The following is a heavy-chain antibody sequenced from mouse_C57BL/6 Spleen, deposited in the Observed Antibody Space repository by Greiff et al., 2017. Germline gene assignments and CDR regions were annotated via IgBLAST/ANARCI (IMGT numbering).Heavy chain of an antibody. Sequence: VQLQQSGAELVRPGTSVKVSCKASGYAFTNYLIEWVKQRPGQGLEWIGVINPGSGGTNYNEKFKGKATLTADKSSSTAYMQLSSLTSEDSAVYFCARRTTGSTYWGQGTPLTVSS. J-gene: IGHJ2*01. CDR1: GYAFTNYL. CDR3: ARRTTGSTY. D-gene: IGHD2-13*01. V-gene: IGHV1-54*01. CDR2: INPGSGGT.